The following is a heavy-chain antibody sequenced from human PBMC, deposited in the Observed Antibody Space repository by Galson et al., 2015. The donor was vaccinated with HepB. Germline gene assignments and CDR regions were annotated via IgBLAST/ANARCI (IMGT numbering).Heavy chain of an antibody. CDR2: IKQDGSEK. CDR1: GFTFSSYS. J-gene: IGHJ6*02. D-gene: IGHD1-26*01. CDR3: ARVGATDYYYYYGMDV. Sequence: SLRLSCAASGFTFSSYSMSWVRQAPGKGLEWVANIKQDGSEKYYVDSVKGRFTISRDNAKNSLYLQMISLRAEDTAVYYCARVGATDYYYYYGMDVWGQGTTVTVSS. V-gene: IGHV3-7*03.